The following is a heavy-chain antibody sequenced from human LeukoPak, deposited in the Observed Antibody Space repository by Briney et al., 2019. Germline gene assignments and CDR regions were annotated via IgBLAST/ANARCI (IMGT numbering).Heavy chain of an antibody. CDR1: GFTFSSYW. V-gene: IGHV3-74*01. CDR2: INTDGSST. J-gene: IGHJ4*02. CDR3: ARGLSYGVAYGDY. Sequence: GGSLRLSCAASGFTFSSYWMHWVRQAPGKGLVWVSRINTDGSSTSYADSVKGRFTISRDNAKNTLYLQMNSLRAEDTAVYYCARGLSYGVAYGDYWGQGTLVTVSS. D-gene: IGHD3-3*01.